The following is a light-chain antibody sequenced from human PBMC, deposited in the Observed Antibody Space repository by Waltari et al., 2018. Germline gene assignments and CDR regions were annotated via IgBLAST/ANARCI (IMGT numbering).Light chain of an antibody. Sequence: ILTTQSPVSLSVTPGAPAPISCTSSQSLQHRNGYNYLDWYLQKPGLSPQLLIYFASYRASGVPDRFSGSGSVTDFTLRISRVEAEDVGVYYCMQSLQNSVTFGQGTRLEIK. J-gene: IGKJ5*01. CDR3: MQSLQNSVT. CDR1: QSLQHRNGYNY. CDR2: FAS. V-gene: IGKV2-28*01.